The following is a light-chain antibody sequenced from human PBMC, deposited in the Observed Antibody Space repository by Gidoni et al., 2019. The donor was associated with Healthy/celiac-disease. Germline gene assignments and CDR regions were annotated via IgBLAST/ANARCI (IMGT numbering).Light chain of an antibody. CDR3: QQYYSYPLT. Sequence: AIRMTQSPSSLSASTGDRVTITSRASQGISSYLAWYQQKPGKAPKLLIYAASTLQSGVPSRFSGSGSGTDFTLTISCLQSEDLATYYCQQYYSYPLTFGGXTKVEIK. CDR1: QGISSY. CDR2: AAS. V-gene: IGKV1-8*01. J-gene: IGKJ4*01.